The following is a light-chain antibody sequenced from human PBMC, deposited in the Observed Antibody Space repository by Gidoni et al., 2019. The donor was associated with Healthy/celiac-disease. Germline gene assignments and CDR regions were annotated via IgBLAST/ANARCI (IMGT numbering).Light chain of an antibody. V-gene: IGKV1-39*01. CDR2: AAS. Sequence: IQMTQSPSSLSASVGDRVTITCRASQSISSYLNWYQQKPGKAPKLLIYAASSLQIGVPSRFSGSGSGTDFTLTISSLQPEDFATYYCQQSYSTPRTFGQGTKVEIK. CDR1: QSISSY. CDR3: QQSYSTPRT. J-gene: IGKJ1*01.